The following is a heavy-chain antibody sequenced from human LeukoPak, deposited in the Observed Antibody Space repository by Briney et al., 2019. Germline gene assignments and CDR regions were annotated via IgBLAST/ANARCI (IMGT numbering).Heavy chain of an antibody. Sequence: ASVNVSCKASGGTFSSYAISWVRQAPGQGLEWTGRISAYNGNTNYAQKLQGRVTMTTDTSTSTAYMELRSLRSDDTAVYYCARSVNWRGLGAFDIWGQGTMVTVSS. CDR1: GGTFSSYA. V-gene: IGHV1-18*01. D-gene: IGHD3-10*01. CDR3: ARSVNWRGLGAFDI. J-gene: IGHJ3*02. CDR2: ISAYNGNT.